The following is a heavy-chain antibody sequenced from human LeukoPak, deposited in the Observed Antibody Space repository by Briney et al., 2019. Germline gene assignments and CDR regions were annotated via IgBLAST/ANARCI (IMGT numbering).Heavy chain of an antibody. J-gene: IGHJ5*02. CDR2: MNPNSGNT. CDR1: GYTFTSYD. V-gene: IGHV1-8*01. CDR3: ATAFRYYYGSGTSKFDP. Sequence: ASVKVSCKASGYTFTSYDINWVRQATGQGLEWMGWMNPNSGNTGYAQKFQGRVTMTRNTSISTAYMELSSLRSEDTAVYYCATAFRYYYGSGTSKFDPWGQGTLVTVSS. D-gene: IGHD3-10*01.